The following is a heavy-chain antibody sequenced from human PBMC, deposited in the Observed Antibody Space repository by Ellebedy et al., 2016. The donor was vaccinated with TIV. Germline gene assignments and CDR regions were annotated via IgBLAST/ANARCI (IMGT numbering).Heavy chain of an antibody. CDR1: GGTFSSYA. J-gene: IGHJ4*02. D-gene: IGHD3-22*01. V-gene: IGHV1-69*04. Sequence: SVKVSXXASGGTFSSYAISWVRQAPGQGLEWMGRIIPILGIANYAQKFQGRVTITADKSTSTAYMELSSLRSEDTAVYYCALGDYYDSSGLYYWGQGTLVTVSS. CDR2: IIPILGIA. CDR3: ALGDYYDSSGLYY.